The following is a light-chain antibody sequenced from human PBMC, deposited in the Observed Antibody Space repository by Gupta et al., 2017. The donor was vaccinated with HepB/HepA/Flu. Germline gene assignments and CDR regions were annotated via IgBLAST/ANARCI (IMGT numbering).Light chain of an antibody. Sequence: IVMTQSPVTLSVSPGERATLSCRASQSVSNNLAWFQQKPGQAPRLLSYDASTRAPGIPAGISGSGSGTEFTLTISSLQSEDFAIYYCLQYPNGPRTFGQGTTVEIK. CDR1: QSVSNN. J-gene: IGKJ1*01. CDR2: DAS. CDR3: LQYPNGPRT. V-gene: IGKV3-15*01.